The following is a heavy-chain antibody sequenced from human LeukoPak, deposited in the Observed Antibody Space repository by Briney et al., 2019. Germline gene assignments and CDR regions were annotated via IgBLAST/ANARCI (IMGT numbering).Heavy chain of an antibody. CDR3: AAFHPADPHY. J-gene: IGHJ4*02. CDR1: GFTFDDYA. Sequence: SGGSLRLSCAASGFTFDDYAMHWVRQAPGKGLEWVSGISWNSGSIGYADSVKGRFTISRDNAKNSLYLQMNSLRAEDTALYYCAAFHPADPHYWGQGTLVTVSS. D-gene: IGHD2-2*01. V-gene: IGHV3-9*01. CDR2: ISWNSGSI.